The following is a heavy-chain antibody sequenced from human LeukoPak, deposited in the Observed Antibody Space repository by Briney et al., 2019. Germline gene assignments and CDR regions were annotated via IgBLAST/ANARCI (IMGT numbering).Heavy chain of an antibody. CDR1: GYTFTGYY. CDR3: ARDLGDILTGYTFLD. D-gene: IGHD3-9*01. J-gene: IGHJ4*02. V-gene: IGHV1-2*06. Sequence: ASVKVSCKASGYTFTGYYMHWVRQAPGQGLEWMGRINPNSGGTNYAQKFQGRVTMTRDTSISTAYMELSRLRSDDTAVYYCARDLGDILTGYTFLDWGQGTLVIVSS. CDR2: INPNSGGT.